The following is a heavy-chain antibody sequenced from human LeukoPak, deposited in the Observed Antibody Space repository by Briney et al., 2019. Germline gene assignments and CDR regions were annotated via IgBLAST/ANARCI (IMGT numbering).Heavy chain of an antibody. CDR2: ISAYNGNT. CDR1: GYTFTSYG. CDR3: ARTLRTEAAAGPMCDY. V-gene: IGHV1-18*01. J-gene: IGHJ4*02. D-gene: IGHD6-13*01. Sequence: ASVKVSCKASGYTFTSYGISWVRQAPGQGLEWMGWISAYNGNTNYAQKPQGRVTMTTDTSTSTAYMELRSLRSDDTAVYYCARTLRTEAAAGPMCDYWGQGTLVTVSS.